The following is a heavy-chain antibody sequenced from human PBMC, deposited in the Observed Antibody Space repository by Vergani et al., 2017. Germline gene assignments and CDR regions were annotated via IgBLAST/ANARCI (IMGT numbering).Heavy chain of an antibody. CDR3: ARVARGLYYDYRSDPDGTFDY. CDR2: MNPNSGNT. CDR1: GYTFTSYD. V-gene: IGHV1-8*01. J-gene: IGHJ4*02. Sequence: QVQLVQSGAEVKKPGASVKVSCKASGYTFTSYDINWVRQATGQGLEWMGWMNPNSGNTGYAQKFQGRVTMTRNTSISTAYMELSSLRSEDTAVYYCARVARGLYYDYRSDPDGTFDYWGQGTLVTVSS. D-gene: IGHD3-3*01.